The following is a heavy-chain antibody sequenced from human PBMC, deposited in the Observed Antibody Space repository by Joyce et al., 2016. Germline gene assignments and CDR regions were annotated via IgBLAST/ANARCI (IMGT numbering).Heavy chain of an antibody. D-gene: IGHD2-21*01. CDR2: ISTYSGST. CDR1: GYTFTDYG. V-gene: IGHV1-18*01. CDR3: ARGPRAELLYAFDI. Sequence: QVQLVQSGAEVKRPGASLKVSCKASGYTFTDYGISWVRQDPGQGLEWMVWISTYSGSTNYAQKFEGRVTMTTDTSTSTAYMELRSLRSDDTAVYYCARGPRAELLYAFDIWGQGTMVAVSS. J-gene: IGHJ3*02.